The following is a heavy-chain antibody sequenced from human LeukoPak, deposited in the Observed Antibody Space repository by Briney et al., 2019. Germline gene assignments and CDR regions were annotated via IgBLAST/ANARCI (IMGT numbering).Heavy chain of an antibody. Sequence: SETLSLTCTVSGCSISSYYWSWIRQPPGKGLEWIGYIYYSGSTNYNPSLKSRVTISVDTSKNQFSLKLSSVTAADTAVYYVARSTILDYWGQGTLVTVSS. CDR2: IYYSGST. CDR1: GCSISSYY. V-gene: IGHV4-59*01. J-gene: IGHJ4*02. D-gene: IGHD5/OR15-5a*01. CDR3: ARSTILDY.